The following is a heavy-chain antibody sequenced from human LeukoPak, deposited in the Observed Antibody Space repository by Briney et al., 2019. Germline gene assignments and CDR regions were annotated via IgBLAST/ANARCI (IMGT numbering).Heavy chain of an antibody. CDR2: IWYDGSNK. J-gene: IGHJ6*02. D-gene: IGHD1-26*01. Sequence: GRSLRLSCAASGFTFSSYGMHWVRQAPGKGLEWVAVIWYDGSNKYYADSVKGRFTISRDNSKNTLYLQMNSLRAEDTAVYYCARTRSTWAYYYYGMDVWDQGTTVTVSS. CDR3: ARTRSTWAYYYYGMDV. V-gene: IGHV3-33*01. CDR1: GFTFSSYG.